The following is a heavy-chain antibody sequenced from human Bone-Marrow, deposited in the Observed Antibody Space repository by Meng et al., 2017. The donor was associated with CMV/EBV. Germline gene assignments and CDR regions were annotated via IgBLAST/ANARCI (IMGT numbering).Heavy chain of an antibody. D-gene: IGHD2-2*01. V-gene: IGHV3-21*01. CDR2: ISSSSSYI. CDR3: ARGQYDCSSTSCLPVDAFDI. CDR1: GFTFSSYS. Sequence: GESLKISCAASGFTFSSYSMNWVRQAPGKGLEWVSSISSSSSYIYYADSVKGRFTFSRDNSKNALYLRMNSLRAEDTAVYYCARGQYDCSSTSCLPVDAFDIWGQGTMVTVSS. J-gene: IGHJ3*02.